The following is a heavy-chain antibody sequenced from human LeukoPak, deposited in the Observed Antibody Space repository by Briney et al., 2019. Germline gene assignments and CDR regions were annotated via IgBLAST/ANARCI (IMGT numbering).Heavy chain of an antibody. CDR3: ATRGGRGYSYGLYY. CDR2: IIPIFGTA. CDR1: GGTFSSYA. Sequence: SVKVSCKASGGTFSSYAISWVRQAPGQGLEWMGGIIPIFGTANYAQKFQGRVTITADESTSTAYMELSSLRSEDTAVYYCATRGGRGYSYGLYYWGQGTLVTVSS. V-gene: IGHV1-69*13. J-gene: IGHJ4*02. D-gene: IGHD5-18*01.